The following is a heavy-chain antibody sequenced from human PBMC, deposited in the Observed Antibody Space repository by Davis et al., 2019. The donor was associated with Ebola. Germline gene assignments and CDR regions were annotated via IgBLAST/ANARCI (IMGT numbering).Heavy chain of an antibody. CDR1: GYTFTSYY. CDR3: ARYVVATPNGGYYYGMDV. V-gene: IGHV1-2*02. Sequence: ASVKVSCKASGYTFTSYYMHWVRQAPGQGLEWMGIINPSGGSTNYAQKFQGRVTMTRDTSISTAYMELSRLRSDDTAVYYCARYVVATPNGGYYYGMDVWGQGTTVTVSS. J-gene: IGHJ6*02. CDR2: INPSGGST. D-gene: IGHD2-21*01.